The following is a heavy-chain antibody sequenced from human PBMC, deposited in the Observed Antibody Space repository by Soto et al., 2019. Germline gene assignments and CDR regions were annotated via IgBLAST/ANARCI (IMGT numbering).Heavy chain of an antibody. CDR1: GFTFSSYS. V-gene: IGHV3-21*01. D-gene: IGHD3-3*01. J-gene: IGHJ4*02. CDR2: ISSTSTFI. Sequence: GGSLRLSCAGSGFTFSSYSMNWVRQAPGKGLEWVSSISSTSTFIHHADSVKGRFTISRDNAKNSLYLQMNSLRDEDTDVYYCEREERGSFFEWNDFDYCGQRALVPVSS. CDR3: EREERGSFFEWNDFDY.